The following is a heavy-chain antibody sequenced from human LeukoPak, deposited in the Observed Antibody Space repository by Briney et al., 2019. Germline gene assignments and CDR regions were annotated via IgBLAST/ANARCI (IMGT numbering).Heavy chain of an antibody. J-gene: IGHJ4*02. CDR3: ASRGKADFDY. Sequence: SETLSLTCTVSGGXISTYYCSWIRQPPGKGLEWIGYIYYTGSTNYNPSLKSRVTISVDTSKSQFSLKLSSVTAADTAVYYCASRGKADFDYWGQGTLVTVSS. V-gene: IGHV4-59*08. CDR1: GGXISTYY. D-gene: IGHD3-10*01. CDR2: IYYTGST.